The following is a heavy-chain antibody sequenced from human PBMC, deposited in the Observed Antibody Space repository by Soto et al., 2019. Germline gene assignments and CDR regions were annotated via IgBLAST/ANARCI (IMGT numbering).Heavy chain of an antibody. J-gene: IGHJ6*02. V-gene: IGHV4-38-2*02. Sequence: SETLSLTCPDSGDSISRGYYCSCLRQPPGKGLEWIGSIYPSGSTYYNPSLKSRVTISVDTSKNQFSLKLSSVTAADTAVYYCARAYPIEGLYYYYYGMDVWGQGTTVTVYS. CDR3: ARAYPIEGLYYYYYGMDV. CDR2: IYPSGST. CDR1: GDSISRGYY. D-gene: IGHD2-2*01.